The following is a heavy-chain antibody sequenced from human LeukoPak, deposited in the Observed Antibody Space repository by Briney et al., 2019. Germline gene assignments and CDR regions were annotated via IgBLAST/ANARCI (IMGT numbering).Heavy chain of an antibody. D-gene: IGHD6-19*01. Sequence: SETLSLTCAVYGGSFSGYYWSWIRQPPGKGLEWFGEINHSGSTNYNPSLKSRVTISVDTSKNQFSLKLSSVTAADTAVYYCARLHILGQWLGNFDYWGQGTLVTVSS. CDR1: GGSFSGYY. V-gene: IGHV4-34*01. CDR2: INHSGST. J-gene: IGHJ4*02. CDR3: ARLHILGQWLGNFDY.